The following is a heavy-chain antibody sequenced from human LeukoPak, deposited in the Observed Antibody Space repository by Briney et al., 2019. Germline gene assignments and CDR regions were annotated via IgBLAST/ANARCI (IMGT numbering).Heavy chain of an antibody. V-gene: IGHV3-23*01. CDR1: GFTFNNYA. CDR3: AKAGNVLRLLEWLSYYFDY. CDR2: ISGSGHST. Sequence: QAGGSLRLSCTASGFTFNNYAMSWVRQAPGKGLEWVPAISGSGHSTYYADSVKGRFTVSRDNSKNTLYLQMNSLRAEDTAVYYCAKAGNVLRLLEWLSYYFDYWGQGTLVTVSS. J-gene: IGHJ4*02. D-gene: IGHD3-3*01.